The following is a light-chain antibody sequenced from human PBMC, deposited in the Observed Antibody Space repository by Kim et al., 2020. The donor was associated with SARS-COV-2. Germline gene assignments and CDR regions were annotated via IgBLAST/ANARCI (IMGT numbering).Light chain of an antibody. CDR1: QSVSGNY. Sequence: SPGERATLACRAIQSVSGNYLAWYQPKPGQAPRLLIYGASSRATGIPDRFSGSGSGTDFTLTLTRLEPEDFAVYYCQQYSSSPATFGQGTKVDIK. V-gene: IGKV3-20*01. CDR3: QQYSSSPAT. J-gene: IGKJ1*01. CDR2: GAS.